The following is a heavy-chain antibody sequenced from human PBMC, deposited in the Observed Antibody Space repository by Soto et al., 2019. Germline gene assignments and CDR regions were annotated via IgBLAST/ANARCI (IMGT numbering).Heavy chain of an antibody. Sequence: SGYCRATYRIDLVRPLPGKGLEWMGRIDPIDSYTNYSPSFQGQVTISADKSISTAYLQWSSLKASDTAMYYCARRAYYDSSGHNWFDPWGQGTLVTVSS. D-gene: IGHD3-22*01. CDR2: IDPIDSYT. J-gene: IGHJ5*02. V-gene: IGHV5-10-1*04. CDR1: GYCRATYR. CDR3: ARRAYYDSSGHNWFDP.